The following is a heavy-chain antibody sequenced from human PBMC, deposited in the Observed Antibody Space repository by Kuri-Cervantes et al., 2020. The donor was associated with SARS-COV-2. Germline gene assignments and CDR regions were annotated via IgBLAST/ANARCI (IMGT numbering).Heavy chain of an antibody. V-gene: IGHV3-53*01. CDR2: IYSGGST. D-gene: IGHD2-8*01. CDR1: GLTFSSNY. CDR3: ARVAGIKRSKLLVPPRYDYYGMDV. Sequence: GESLKISCAASGLTFSSNYMSWVRQAPGKGLEWVSVIYSGGSTYYADSVKGRFTISRDNSKNTLYLQMNSLRAEDTAVYYCARVAGIKRSKLLVPPRYDYYGMDVWGRGTTVTVSS. J-gene: IGHJ6*02.